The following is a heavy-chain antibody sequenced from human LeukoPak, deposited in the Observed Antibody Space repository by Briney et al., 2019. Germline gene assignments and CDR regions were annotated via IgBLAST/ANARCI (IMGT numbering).Heavy chain of an antibody. CDR2: IYPGDSDT. CDR3: ARHRGGCSGGSCYDSIYYYYMDV. V-gene: IGHV5-51*01. CDR1: GYSFTSYW. Sequence: GESLRISCKGSGYSFTSYWIGWVRQMPGKGLEWMGIIYPGDSDTRYSPSFQGQVTISADKSISTAYLQWSSLKASDTAMYYCARHRGGCSGGSCYDSIYYYYMDVWGKGTTVTVSS. D-gene: IGHD2-15*01. J-gene: IGHJ6*03.